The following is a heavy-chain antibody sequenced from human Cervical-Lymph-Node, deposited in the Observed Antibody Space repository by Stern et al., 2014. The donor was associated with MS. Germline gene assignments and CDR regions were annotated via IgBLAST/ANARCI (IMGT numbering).Heavy chain of an antibody. V-gene: IGHV4-59*03. D-gene: IGHD6-19*01. CDR1: GGSISHYY. Sequence: QVQLVQSGPGLVKPSETLSLTCTVSGGSISHYYWSWLRQPPGKGLEWLGYIYFNGNTNYNPSLESRVSMSINTSMNQFSLKMNSVTAADTAVYYCATHEVAGSRGAFDIWGQGTMVIVSS. CDR3: ATHEVAGSRGAFDI. CDR2: IYFNGNT. J-gene: IGHJ3*02.